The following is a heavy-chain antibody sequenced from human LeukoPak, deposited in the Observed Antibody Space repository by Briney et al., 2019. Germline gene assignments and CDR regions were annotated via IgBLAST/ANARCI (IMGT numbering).Heavy chain of an antibody. J-gene: IGHJ4*02. CDR3: ATDRGAVTGFHDY. CDR2: INDSGENT. V-gene: IGHV3-23*01. Sequence: GGSLRLSCEASGFTFSNYATSWVRHAPGRGLEWVSGINDSGENTRYADSVKGRFTISRDNSKSTLYLQMDSLRVEDTAVYYCATDRGAVTGFHDYWGQGTLVTVSS. D-gene: IGHD6-19*01. CDR1: GFTFSNYA.